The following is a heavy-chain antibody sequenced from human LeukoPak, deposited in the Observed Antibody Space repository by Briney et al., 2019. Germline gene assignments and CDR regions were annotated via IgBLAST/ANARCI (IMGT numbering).Heavy chain of an antibody. CDR2: INSEGTST. D-gene: IGHD1-26*01. Sequence: GGSLRLSCAASGFTFSIYWMHWVRQAPGKGLVCVSRINSEGTSTSYADSVKGRFTISRDNAKNTLYLQMNSLRAEDTAVYYCARAIHLVGAFDIWGQGTMVTVSS. J-gene: IGHJ3*02. V-gene: IGHV3-74*01. CDR3: ARAIHLVGAFDI. CDR1: GFTFSIYW.